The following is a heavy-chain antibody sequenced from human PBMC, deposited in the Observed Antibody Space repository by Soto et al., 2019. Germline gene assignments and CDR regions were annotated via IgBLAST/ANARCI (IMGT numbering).Heavy chain of an antibody. V-gene: IGHV1-69*01. Sequence: QVQLVQSGAEVRKPGSSVKVSCKASGGTFSRHAISWVRQAPGQGLEWMGGIIPIFGTANHAQKFQGRVTIIADESTSTAYMELSSLRSEDTAIYYCARGWGYDSNDYYYAYWGQGTLVIVSS. D-gene: IGHD3-22*01. J-gene: IGHJ4*02. CDR1: GGTFSRHA. CDR3: ARGWGYDSNDYYYAY. CDR2: IIPIFGTA.